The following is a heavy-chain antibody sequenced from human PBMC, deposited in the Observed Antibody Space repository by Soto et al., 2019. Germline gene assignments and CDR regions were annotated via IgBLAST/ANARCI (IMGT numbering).Heavy chain of an antibody. Sequence: SVKVSCKASGGTFSSYAISWVRQAPGQGLEWMGGIIPIFGTANYAQKFQGRVTITADKSTSTAYMELSSLRSEDTAVYYCARLVEMATMGPDYYYGMDVWGQGTTVTVSS. CDR2: IIPIFGTA. D-gene: IGHD5-12*01. CDR1: GGTFSSYA. J-gene: IGHJ6*02. CDR3: ARLVEMATMGPDYYYGMDV. V-gene: IGHV1-69*06.